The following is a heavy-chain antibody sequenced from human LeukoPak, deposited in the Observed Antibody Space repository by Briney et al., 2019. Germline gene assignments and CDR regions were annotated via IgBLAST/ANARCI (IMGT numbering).Heavy chain of an antibody. D-gene: IGHD1-1*01. CDR1: GFTFSSYA. V-gene: IGHV3-23*01. CDR3: ARGQPDYYGMDV. CDR2: ISGSGGST. J-gene: IGHJ6*02. Sequence: GGSLRLSCAASGFTFSSYAMSWVRQAPGKGLEWVSAISGSGGSTYYADSVKGRFTISRDNSKNSLYLQMNSLRAEDTAVYYCARGQPDYYGMDVWGQGTTVTVSS.